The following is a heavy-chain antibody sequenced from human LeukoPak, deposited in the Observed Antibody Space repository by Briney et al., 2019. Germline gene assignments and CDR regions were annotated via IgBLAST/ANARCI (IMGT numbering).Heavy chain of an antibody. V-gene: IGHV1-8*01. CDR2: MNPNSGNT. CDR3: ATDRGVRGVIISY. CDR1: GYTFTSYD. D-gene: IGHD3-10*01. Sequence: GASVKVSCKASGYTFTSYDINWVRQATGQGLEWMGWMNPNSGNTGYAQKFQGRVTMTRNTSISTAYMELSSLRSEDTAVYYCATDRGVRGVIISYWGQGTLVTVSS. J-gene: IGHJ4*02.